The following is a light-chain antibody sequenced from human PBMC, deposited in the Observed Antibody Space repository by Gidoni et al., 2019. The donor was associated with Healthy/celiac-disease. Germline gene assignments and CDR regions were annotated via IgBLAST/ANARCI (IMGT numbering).Light chain of an antibody. CDR1: QSISSY. CDR2: AAS. Sequence: DIQMTKSPSSLSASVGDRVTITCRASQSISSYLNWYQQKPGKAPKLLIYAASSFHSGVPSRFSGSGSGTDFTLTISSLQPEDFATYYCQQSYSTPPTFGQGTKVEIK. CDR3: QQSYSTPPT. V-gene: IGKV1-39*01. J-gene: IGKJ1*01.